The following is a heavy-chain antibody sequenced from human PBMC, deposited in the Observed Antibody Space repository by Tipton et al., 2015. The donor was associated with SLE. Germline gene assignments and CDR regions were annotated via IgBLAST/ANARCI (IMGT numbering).Heavy chain of an antibody. V-gene: IGHV1-2*02. CDR3: ARDFAPYCSGSTCYSYFDY. Sequence: QSGPEVKKPGASVKVSCKASGYTFTGYYMHWVRQAPGQGLEWMGIINPSGGSTNYAQKFQGRVTMTRDTSISIAYMELSRLRFDDTAVYYCARDFAPYCSGSTCYSYFDYWGQGTLVTASS. J-gene: IGHJ4*02. CDR1: GYTFTGYY. D-gene: IGHD2-15*01. CDR2: INPSGGST.